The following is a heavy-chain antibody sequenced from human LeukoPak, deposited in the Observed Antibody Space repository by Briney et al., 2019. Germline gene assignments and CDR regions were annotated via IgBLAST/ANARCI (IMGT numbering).Heavy chain of an antibody. D-gene: IGHD6-19*01. J-gene: IGHJ4*02. CDR1: GYTFTSYD. CDR2: MNPNSGNT. Sequence: ASVKVSCKASGYTFTSYDIHWVRQATGQGLEWMGWMNPNSGNTGYAQKFQGRDTMTRNTSISTAYMELSSLRSEDTAVYYCARGYSSGWWGDYFDYWGQGTLVTVSS. CDR3: ARGYSSGWWGDYFDY. V-gene: IGHV1-8*01.